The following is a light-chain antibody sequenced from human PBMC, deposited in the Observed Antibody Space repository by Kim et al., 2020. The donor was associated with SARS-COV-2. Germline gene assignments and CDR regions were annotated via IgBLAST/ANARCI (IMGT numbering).Light chain of an antibody. J-gene: IGKJ1*01. CDR2: KAS. Sequence: ASVGDRVTITCRASRSIGDWLAWYQQKPGEAPKLLIYKASSLESGVPSKFSGTGSGTEFTLTISSLQPDDFATYYCQQYDSYPWTFGQGTKVDIK. CDR1: RSIGDW. V-gene: IGKV1-5*03. CDR3: QQYDSYPWT.